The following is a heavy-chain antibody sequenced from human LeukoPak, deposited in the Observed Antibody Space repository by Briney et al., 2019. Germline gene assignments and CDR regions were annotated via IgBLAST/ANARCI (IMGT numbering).Heavy chain of an antibody. J-gene: IGHJ4*02. D-gene: IGHD1-26*01. V-gene: IGHV3-66*01. Sequence: GGSLRLSCAATGFTVSNKYMSWVRQAPGRGLEWVSVIYSGGSTDYADSVKGRFTISRDNSKNMLYLQMNNLRAEDTAFYYCARGRPVGASTVEDYWGQGTLVTVSS. CDR3: ARGRPVGASTVEDY. CDR2: IYSGGST. CDR1: GFTVSNKY.